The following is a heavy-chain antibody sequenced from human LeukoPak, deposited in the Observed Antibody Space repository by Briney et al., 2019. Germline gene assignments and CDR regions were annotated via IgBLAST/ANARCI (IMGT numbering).Heavy chain of an antibody. Sequence: PSETLSLTCTVSGGSISSYYWSWIRQPPGKGLEWIGYIYYSGSTNYNPSLKSRVTISVDTSKNQFSLKLSSVTAADTAVYYCATVVYYSGSYHHDYWGQGTLVTVSS. CDR1: GGSISSYY. CDR3: ATVVYYSGSYHHDY. D-gene: IGHD1-26*01. J-gene: IGHJ4*02. V-gene: IGHV4-59*01. CDR2: IYYSGST.